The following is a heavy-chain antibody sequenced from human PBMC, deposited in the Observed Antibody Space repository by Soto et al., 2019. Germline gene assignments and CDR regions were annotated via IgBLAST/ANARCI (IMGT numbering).Heavy chain of an antibody. CDR3: TVWGSGNDFGAA. Sequence: EVQLVESGGGLVQPGGSLRLSCAASGFTFSDHYMDWVRQAPGKGLEWVGRSKNKADSYTTEYAASVKGRFTISRDGSKNSLFLQMNSLKTDDTAVYYCTVWGSGNDFGAAWVQGNLVTVSS. J-gene: IGHJ4*02. V-gene: IGHV3-72*01. CDR1: GFTFSDHY. CDR2: SKNKADSYTT. D-gene: IGHD3-10*01.